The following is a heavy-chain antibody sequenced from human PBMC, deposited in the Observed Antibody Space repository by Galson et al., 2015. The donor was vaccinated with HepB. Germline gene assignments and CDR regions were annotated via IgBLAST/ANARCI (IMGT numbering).Heavy chain of an antibody. CDR3: ARVFEYYYDSSGYNTVGGAFDI. V-gene: IGHV3-7*03. CDR1: GFTFSSYR. D-gene: IGHD3-22*01. Sequence: SLRLSCAASGFTFSSYRMSWVRQAPGKGLEWVANIKQDGSEKYYVDSVKGRFTISRDNAKNSLYLQMNSLRAEDTAVYYCARVFEYYYDSSGYNTVGGAFDIWGQGTMVTVSS. CDR2: IKQDGSEK. J-gene: IGHJ3*02.